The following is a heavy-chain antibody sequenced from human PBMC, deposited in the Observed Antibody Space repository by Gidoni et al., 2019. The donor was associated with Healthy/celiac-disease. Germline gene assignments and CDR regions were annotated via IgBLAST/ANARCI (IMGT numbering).Heavy chain of an antibody. CDR3: ARDPDIVVVPYFDY. V-gene: IGHV1-69*04. CDR1: GGTFSSYA. Sequence: QVQLVQSGAEVKKPGSSVKVSCKASGGTFSSYAISWVRQAPGQGLEWMGRIIPILGIANYAQKFQGRVTITADKSTSTAYMELSSLRSEDTAVYYCARDPDIVVVPYFDYWGQGTLVTVSS. D-gene: IGHD2-2*01. CDR2: IIPILGIA. J-gene: IGHJ4*02.